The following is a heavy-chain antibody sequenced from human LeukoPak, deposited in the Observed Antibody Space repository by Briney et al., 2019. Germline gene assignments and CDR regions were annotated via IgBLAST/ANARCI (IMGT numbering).Heavy chain of an antibody. D-gene: IGHD2-2*01. CDR2: INPNSGGT. J-gene: IGHJ4*02. Sequence: GASVKVSCKASGYTFTGYYMHWVRQVPGQGLEWMGWINPNSGGTNYAQKFQGRVTMTRDTSISTAYMELSRLRSDDTAVYYCAREEDGSSTSMPPGYFDYWGQGTLVTVSS. V-gene: IGHV1-2*02. CDR1: GYTFTGYY. CDR3: AREEDGSSTSMPPGYFDY.